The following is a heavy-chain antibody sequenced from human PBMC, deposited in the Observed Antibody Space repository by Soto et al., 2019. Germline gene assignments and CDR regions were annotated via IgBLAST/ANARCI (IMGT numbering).Heavy chain of an antibody. CDR1: GFTFSNYG. D-gene: IGHD6-19*01. Sequence: QVQLVESGGGVVQPGRSLRLSCAASGFTFSNYGMHWVRQAPGKGLEWVAVLRDDADDTYYADSVKGRFTISRDNSKNTLYLQMRSLRAEDTAVYYCARPYSSNSNWFDPWSQGTLVTVSS. CDR2: LRDDADDT. CDR3: ARPYSSNSNWFDP. V-gene: IGHV3-33*01. J-gene: IGHJ5*02.